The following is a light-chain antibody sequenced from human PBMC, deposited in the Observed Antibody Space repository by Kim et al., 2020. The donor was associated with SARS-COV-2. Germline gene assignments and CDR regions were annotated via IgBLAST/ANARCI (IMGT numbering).Light chain of an antibody. CDR2: KVS. J-gene: IGKJ5*01. CDR3: MQGIHPIT. CDR1: QSLVYSDGNTY. Sequence: VVMTQSPLSLPVTLGQPASISCRSSQSLVYSDGNTYLNWFQQRPGQSPRRLIYKVSNRDSGVPDRFSGSGSGTDFTLKISRVEAEDVGVYYCMQGIHPITFGQGTRLEIK. V-gene: IGKV2-30*01.